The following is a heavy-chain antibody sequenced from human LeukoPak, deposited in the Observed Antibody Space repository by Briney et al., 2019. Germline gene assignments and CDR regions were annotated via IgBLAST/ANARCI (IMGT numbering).Heavy chain of an antibody. CDR2: IDPSDSYT. CDR1: GYSFTSYW. J-gene: IGHJ4*02. Sequence: GESLKISCKGSGYSFTSYWISWVRQMPGKGLEWMGRIDPSDSYTNYSPPFQGHVTISADKSISTAYLQWSSLKASDTAMYYCARRGTTMVRGVIIPFDYWGQGTLVTVSS. V-gene: IGHV5-10-1*01. D-gene: IGHD3-10*01. CDR3: ARRGTTMVRGVIIPFDY.